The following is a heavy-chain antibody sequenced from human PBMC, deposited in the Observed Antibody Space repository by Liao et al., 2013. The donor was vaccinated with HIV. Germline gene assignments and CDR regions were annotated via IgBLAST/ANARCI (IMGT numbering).Heavy chain of an antibody. CDR2: ISYSGIT. V-gene: IGHV4-59*01. CDR1: GDSITSNF. Sequence: QVQLQESGPGLVKPSETLSLTCTVSGDSITSNFWSWIRQPPGKGLEWVGHISYSGITTYNPSLKSRLTMSVDTSKNQFSLRLSSVTAADTAVYYCARAQSRGYCGGGNCFNYYYYMDVWGKGTTVTVSS. J-gene: IGHJ6*03. D-gene: IGHD2-15*01. CDR3: ARAQSRGYCGGGNCFNYYYYMDV.